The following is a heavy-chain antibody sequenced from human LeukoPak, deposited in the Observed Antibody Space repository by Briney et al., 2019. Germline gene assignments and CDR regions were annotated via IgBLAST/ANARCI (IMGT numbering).Heavy chain of an antibody. Sequence: SGPTLVNPTQTLTLTCTFSGFSLTTSGVGVGWIRQPPGKALEWLALIYWDDDKRFSPSLKSRLTITKDTFENQVVLTMTNMDPADTATYYCAHSPDYYVSFDCWGQGTLVTVSS. V-gene: IGHV2-5*02. D-gene: IGHD3-10*02. CDR1: GFSLTTSGVG. CDR3: AHSPDYYVSFDC. J-gene: IGHJ4*02. CDR2: IYWDDDK.